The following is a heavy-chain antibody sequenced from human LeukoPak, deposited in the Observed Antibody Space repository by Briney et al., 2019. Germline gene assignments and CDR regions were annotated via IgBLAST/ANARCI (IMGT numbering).Heavy chain of an antibody. V-gene: IGHV3-23*01. Sequence: GGSLGLSCAASGFTFSSYAMSWVRQAPGKGLEWVSAISGSGGSTYYADSVKGRFTISRDNSKNTLYLQMNSLRAEDTAVYYCAKLDRAYDSSGYPFDYWGQGTLVTVSS. CDR3: AKLDRAYDSSGYPFDY. CDR2: ISGSGGST. CDR1: GFTFSSYA. D-gene: IGHD3-22*01. J-gene: IGHJ4*02.